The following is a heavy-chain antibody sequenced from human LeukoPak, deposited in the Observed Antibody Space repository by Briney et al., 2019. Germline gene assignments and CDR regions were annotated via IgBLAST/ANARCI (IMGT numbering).Heavy chain of an antibody. V-gene: IGHV3-21*01. D-gene: IGHD6-19*01. Sequence: GGSLRLSCTASGFTFSSYSMHWVRQAPGKGLEWVSSISSSSSYIYYADSVKGRFTISRDNAKNSLYLQMNSLRAEDTAVYYCAGGYSSGRTFDYWGQGTLVTVSS. CDR3: AGGYSSGRTFDY. J-gene: IGHJ4*02. CDR2: ISSSSSYI. CDR1: GFTFSSYS.